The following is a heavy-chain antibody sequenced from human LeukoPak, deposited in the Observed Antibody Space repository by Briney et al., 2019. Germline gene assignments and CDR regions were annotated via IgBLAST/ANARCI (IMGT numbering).Heavy chain of an antibody. J-gene: IGHJ4*02. Sequence: GGSLRLSCAASGFTFSSYAMSWVRQAPGKGLEWVSNISGSGGRTHYADSVKGRFTISRDNAKNSLYLQMNSLRAEDTAVYYCARDGGYSYGKFDYWGQGTLVTVSS. V-gene: IGHV3-23*01. CDR2: ISGSGGRT. D-gene: IGHD5-18*01. CDR1: GFTFSSYA. CDR3: ARDGGYSYGKFDY.